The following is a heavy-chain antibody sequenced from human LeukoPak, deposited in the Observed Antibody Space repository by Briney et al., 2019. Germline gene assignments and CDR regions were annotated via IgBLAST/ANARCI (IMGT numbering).Heavy chain of an antibody. CDR3: ARVRDSSGWYSDY. J-gene: IGHJ4*02. CDR2: ITYDGSNK. Sequence: GGSLRLSCAASGFTFSSYAMHWVRQAPGKGLEWVAVITYDGSNKYYADSVKGRFTISRDNSKNTLYLQMNSLRAEDTAVYYCARVRDSSGWYSDYWGQGTLVTVSS. V-gene: IGHV3-30*04. CDR1: GFTFSSYA. D-gene: IGHD6-19*01.